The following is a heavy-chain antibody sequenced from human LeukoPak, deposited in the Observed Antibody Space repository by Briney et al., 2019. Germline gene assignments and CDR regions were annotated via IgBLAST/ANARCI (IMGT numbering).Heavy chain of an antibody. V-gene: IGHV3-23*01. Sequence: GGSLRLSCAASGFTFSSHGMNWVRQAPGKGLEWVSGISWNSGSIGYADSVKGRFTISRDNSKNTLYLQMNSLRAEDTAVYYCAKGGRGYYYYYYMDVWGKGTTVTVSS. D-gene: IGHD2-15*01. J-gene: IGHJ6*03. CDR3: AKGGRGYYYYYYMDV. CDR2: ISWNSGSI. CDR1: GFTFSSHG.